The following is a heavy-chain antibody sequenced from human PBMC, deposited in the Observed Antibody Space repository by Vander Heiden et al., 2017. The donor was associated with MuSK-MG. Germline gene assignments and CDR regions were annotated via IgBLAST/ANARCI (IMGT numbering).Heavy chain of an antibody. Sequence: QVQLQESGPGLVKPSETLSLTCTVSGGPISSYYWSWIRQPAGKGLEWIGHIYTSGSTNYNPSLKRRVTMPVDTSKNQFSLKLSSVTAADTAVYYCARAYYDFWSGPFQHWGQGTLVTVSS. CDR3: ARAYYDFWSGPFQH. CDR2: IYTSGST. V-gene: IGHV4-4*07. J-gene: IGHJ1*01. D-gene: IGHD3-3*01. CDR1: GGPISSYY.